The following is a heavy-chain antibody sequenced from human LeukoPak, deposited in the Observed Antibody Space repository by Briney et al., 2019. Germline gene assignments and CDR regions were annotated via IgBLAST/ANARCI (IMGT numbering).Heavy chain of an antibody. CDR3: ARESVVFGTPFDY. J-gene: IGHJ4*02. CDR2: MSAYNGNT. CDR1: GYTFTSYG. V-gene: IGHV1-18*01. Sequence: GASVKVSCKASGYTFTSYGISWVRQAPGPGLEWMGCMSAYNGNTNYSQKLQDRVTMTTDTSTSTGYMELRSLRSDDTAVYYCARESVVFGTPFDYWGQGSLVTVSS. D-gene: IGHD2-2*01.